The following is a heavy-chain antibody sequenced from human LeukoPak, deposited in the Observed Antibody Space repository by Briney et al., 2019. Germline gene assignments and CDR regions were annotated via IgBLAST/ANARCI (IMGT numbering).Heavy chain of an antibody. CDR1: GGSISSGGYY. CDR3: ARGVGAAGPFDY. Sequence: SSETLSLTCTVSGGSISSGGYYWSWIRQHPGKGLEWVGYIYYSGSTYYNPSLKSRVTISVDTSKNQLSLKLSSVTAADTAVYYCARGVGAAGPFDYWGQGTLVTVSS. V-gene: IGHV4-31*03. CDR2: IYYSGST. J-gene: IGHJ4*02. D-gene: IGHD6-13*01.